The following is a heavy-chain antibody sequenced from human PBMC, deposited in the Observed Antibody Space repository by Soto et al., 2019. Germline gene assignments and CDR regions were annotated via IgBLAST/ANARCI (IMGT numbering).Heavy chain of an antibody. CDR3: ASKYRFGPDY. CDR1: GVSFSGYY. Sequence: KPSETLSLTCGVYGVSFSGYYWSWIRQPPGKGLEWIGEISHGGGTNYNPSLKSRVHISVDTSKNQFSLKLTSVTAADTAVYYCASKYRFGPDYWGQGTLVTVSS. V-gene: IGHV4-34*01. CDR2: ISHGGGT. D-gene: IGHD3-10*01. J-gene: IGHJ4*02.